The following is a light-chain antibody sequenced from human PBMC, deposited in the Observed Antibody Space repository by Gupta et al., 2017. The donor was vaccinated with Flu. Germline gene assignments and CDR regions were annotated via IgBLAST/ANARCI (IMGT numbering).Light chain of an antibody. J-gene: IGLJ3*02. CDR2: SAT. CDR1: TGAVTGTYY. CDR3: LLYYPGIWV. Sequence: NTGAVTGTYYPNWFQQKPGQAPRAXIYSATNKHSWTPARFSGSLLEGKAALTLSGVQPEDEADYYCLLYYPGIWVFGGGTKLTVL. V-gene: IGLV7-43*01.